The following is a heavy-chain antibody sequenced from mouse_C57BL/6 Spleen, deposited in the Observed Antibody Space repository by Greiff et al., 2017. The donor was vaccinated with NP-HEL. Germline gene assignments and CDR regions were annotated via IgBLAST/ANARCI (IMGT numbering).Heavy chain of an antibody. D-gene: IGHD1-1*01. CDR1: GYTFNDYN. CDR3: ARLEAFTTVGATRTKSFDV. CDR2: INPNNGGT. J-gene: IGHJ1*03. V-gene: IGHV1-18*01. Sequence: EVQLQQSGPELVKPGASVKIPCKASGYTFNDYNMEWVKESHGKSLEWIGDINPNNGGTIYNQKFKGKATLTVDTSSSTAYMELRSLTSEDTAVYNGARLEAFTTVGATRTKSFDVCGTGTTVTVSS.